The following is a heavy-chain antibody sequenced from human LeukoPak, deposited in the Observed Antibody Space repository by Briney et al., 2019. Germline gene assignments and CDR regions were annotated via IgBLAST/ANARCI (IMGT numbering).Heavy chain of an antibody. CDR1: GFTFSSYE. V-gene: IGHV3-48*03. J-gene: IGHJ4*02. CDR2: TNSGGSSI. D-gene: IGHD2-2*01. Sequence: GGSLRLSCAASGFTFSSYEMNWVRQAPGEGLECISYTNSGGSSIYYADSVKGRFTISRDNAKNSLYLQMDSLRAEDTAVYYCARESIHSRVGNYFDYWGQGTRVTVSS. CDR3: ARESIHSRVGNYFDY.